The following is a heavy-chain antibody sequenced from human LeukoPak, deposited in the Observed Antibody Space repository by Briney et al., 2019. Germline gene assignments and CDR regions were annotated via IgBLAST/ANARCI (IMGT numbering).Heavy chain of an antibody. Sequence: GGSLRLSRAASGFTFSNYYMRWVRQAPGKGLEWVASINQDGSEKYHVDSVRGRFTISRDNAKNSLFLQMNSLRAEDTSVYYCARSGKSHASDIWGQGTMVTVSS. CDR3: ARSGKSHASDI. D-gene: IGHD6-25*01. CDR1: GFTFSNYY. CDR2: INQDGSEK. J-gene: IGHJ3*02. V-gene: IGHV3-7*01.